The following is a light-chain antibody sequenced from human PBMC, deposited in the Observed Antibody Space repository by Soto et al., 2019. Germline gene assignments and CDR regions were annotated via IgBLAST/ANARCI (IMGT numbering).Light chain of an antibody. CDR2: DAS. Sequence: EIVLTQSPATLSLSPGERATLSCRASQSVSNFLAWYQQKPGQAPRLLISDASNRATGIPGRFSGSGSGTDFRRTICSLEPEDFAVYYCQQRSNWPWTFGQGIKGEIK. CDR1: QSVSNF. V-gene: IGKV3-11*01. J-gene: IGKJ1*01. CDR3: QQRSNWPWT.